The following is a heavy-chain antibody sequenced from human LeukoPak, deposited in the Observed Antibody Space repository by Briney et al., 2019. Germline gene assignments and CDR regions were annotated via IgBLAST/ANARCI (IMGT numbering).Heavy chain of an antibody. Sequence: GRSLRLSCAASGFTFSSYAMHWVRQAPGKGLEWVAVISYDGSNKYYADSVKGRFTISRDNSKNTLYLQMNSLRAEDTAVYYCARANELGHWYFDLWGRGTLVTVSS. J-gene: IGHJ2*01. V-gene: IGHV3-30*04. CDR3: ARANELGHWYFDL. D-gene: IGHD7-27*01. CDR1: GFTFSSYA. CDR2: ISYDGSNK.